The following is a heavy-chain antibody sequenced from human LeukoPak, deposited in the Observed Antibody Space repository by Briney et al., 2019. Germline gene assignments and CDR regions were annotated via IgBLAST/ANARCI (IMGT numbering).Heavy chain of an antibody. CDR3: AREDILTGYYFDY. CDR1: GLTFSSYW. CDR2: INSDGSST. Sequence: GGSLRLSCAASGLTFSSYWMHWVRQAPGKGLVWVSRINSDGSSTSYADSVKGRFTISRDNAKNTLYLQMNSLRAEDTAVYYCAREDILTGYYFDYWGQGTLVTVSS. V-gene: IGHV3-74*01. D-gene: IGHD3-9*01. J-gene: IGHJ4*02.